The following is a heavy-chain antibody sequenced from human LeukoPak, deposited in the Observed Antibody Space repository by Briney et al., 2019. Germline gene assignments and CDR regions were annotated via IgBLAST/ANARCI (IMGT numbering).Heavy chain of an antibody. D-gene: IGHD4-23*01. Sequence: PGGSLRLSCAASGFTFSSYAMSWVRPAPGKGLEWVSAISGSGDSTYYADSVKGRFTISRDNPKNTLYLQMNSLRAEDTAVYYCANLLTLHLHYGGNPRGAFDIWGQGTMVTVSS. V-gene: IGHV3-23*01. CDR1: GFTFSSYA. CDR3: ANLLTLHLHYGGNPRGAFDI. J-gene: IGHJ3*02. CDR2: ISGSGDST.